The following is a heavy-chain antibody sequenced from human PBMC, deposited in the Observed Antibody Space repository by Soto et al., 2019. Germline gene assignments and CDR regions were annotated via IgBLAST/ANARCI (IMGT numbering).Heavy chain of an antibody. CDR3: AKEGEFDWLLCYYFDY. V-gene: IGHV3-9*01. CDR2: ISWISDNI. CDR1: GFTFDNFA. D-gene: IGHD3-9*01. J-gene: IGHJ4*02. Sequence: GGSLRLSCAASGFTFDNFAMHWVCQAPGKGLEWVSVISWISDNIGYADSVKGRFTISRDNANNSLYLQMNSLRAEDTAVYYCAKEGEFDWLLCYYFDYWGQGTLVTVSS.